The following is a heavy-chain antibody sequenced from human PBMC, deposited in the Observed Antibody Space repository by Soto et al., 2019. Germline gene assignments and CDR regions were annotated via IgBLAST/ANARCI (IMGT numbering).Heavy chain of an antibody. CDR2: IYHSGST. Sequence: QVQLQESGPGLVKPSGTLSLTCAVSGGSISSSNWWSWVRQPPGKGLEWIGEIYHSGSTNYNPSLKSRVTXXVXKXXNQFSLKLSSVTAADTAVYYCARDRVTMVRGVFDYWGQGTLVTVSS. J-gene: IGHJ4*02. CDR3: ARDRVTMVRGVFDY. V-gene: IGHV4-4*02. D-gene: IGHD3-10*01. CDR1: GGSISSSNW.